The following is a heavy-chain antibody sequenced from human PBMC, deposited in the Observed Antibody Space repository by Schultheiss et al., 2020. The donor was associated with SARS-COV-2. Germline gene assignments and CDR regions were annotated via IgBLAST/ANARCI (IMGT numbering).Heavy chain of an antibody. CDR3: ARDRSIFGVVGDYYYGMDV. Sequence: GESLKISCAASGFTFSSYGMHWVRQAPGKGLEWVAVVSYDGNIKYYAESVQGRFTISRENAKNSLYLQMNSLRAGDTAVYYCARDRSIFGVVGDYYYGMDVWGQGTTVTVSS. D-gene: IGHD3-3*01. CDR2: VSYDGNIK. V-gene: IGHV3-33*05. J-gene: IGHJ6*02. CDR1: GFTFSSYG.